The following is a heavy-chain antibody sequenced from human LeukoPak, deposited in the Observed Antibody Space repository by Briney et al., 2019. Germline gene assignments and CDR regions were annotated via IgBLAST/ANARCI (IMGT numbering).Heavy chain of an antibody. J-gene: IGHJ4*02. CDR1: GFTFSSYN. CDR3: ARDQNSNGYCCFDY. CDR2: ISSSSSYT. V-gene: IGHV3-21*01. Sequence: PGGSLRLSCAASGFTFSSYNMNWVRQAPGKGLEWVSSISSSSSYTYYAASVKGRFTISRDNAKNSLYLQMNSLRAEDTAVYYCARDQNSNGYCCFDYWGQGTLVTASS. D-gene: IGHD5-18*01.